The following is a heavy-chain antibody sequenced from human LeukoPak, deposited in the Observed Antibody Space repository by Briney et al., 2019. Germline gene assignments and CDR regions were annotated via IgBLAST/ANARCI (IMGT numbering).Heavy chain of an antibody. CDR3: AKDLMTTIDY. D-gene: IGHD4-11*01. CDR2: ISYDGSNK. J-gene: IGHJ4*02. CDR1: GFTFSSHG. Sequence: GGSLRLSCAASGFTFSSHGMHWVRQAPGKGLEWVAVISYDGSNKYYADSVKGRFTISRDNSKNTLYLQMNSLRAEDTAVYYCAKDLMTTIDYWGQGTLVTVSS. V-gene: IGHV3-30*18.